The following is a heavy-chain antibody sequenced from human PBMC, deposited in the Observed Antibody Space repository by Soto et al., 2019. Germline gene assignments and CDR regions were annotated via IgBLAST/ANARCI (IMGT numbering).Heavy chain of an antibody. CDR1: GYTFTNYG. CDR3: APHTLDTGMPSGY. V-gene: IGHV1-18*01. J-gene: IGHJ4*02. CDR2: IGGYKGNT. D-gene: IGHD5-18*01. Sequence: QVQLVQSGAELREPGASVKVSCKASGYTFTNYGVSWVRQAPGQGLEWMGWIGGYKGNTNYAKKLQGRVTLTTDTSTSTAYMERRGLRSDDTAVYYCAPHTLDTGMPSGYWGQGTLVTVSS.